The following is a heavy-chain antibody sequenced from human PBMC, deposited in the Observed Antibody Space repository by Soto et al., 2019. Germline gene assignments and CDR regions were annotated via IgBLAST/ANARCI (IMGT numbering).Heavy chain of an antibody. D-gene: IGHD7-27*01. J-gene: IGHJ6*02. CDR1: GGSISSGGYY. Sequence: SETLSLTCTVSGGSISSGGYYWSWIRQHPGKGLEWIGYIYYSGSTYYNPSLKSRVTISVDTSKNQFSLKLSSVTAADTAVYYCARHTNWGFDYYGMDVWGQGTTVTVSS. CDR3: ARHTNWGFDYYGMDV. CDR2: IYYSGST. V-gene: IGHV4-31*03.